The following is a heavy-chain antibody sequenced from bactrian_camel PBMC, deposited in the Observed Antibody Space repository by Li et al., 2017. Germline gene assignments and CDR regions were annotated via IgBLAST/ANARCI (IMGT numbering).Heavy chain of an antibody. CDR2: IDSDGDT. Sequence: HVQLVESGGESVQAGGSLRLSCVAPGYTYDTYCMGWFRQAPGKEREGIATIDSDGDTAYAESMKGRFTISQDDAQNTLYLLMNSLKPEDTAMYYCQAAASLTEFGREGSGYWGQGTQVTVS. J-gene: IGHJ4*01. D-gene: IGHD2*01. CDR3: QAAASLTEFGREGSGY. V-gene: IGHV3S55*01. CDR1: GYTYDTYC.